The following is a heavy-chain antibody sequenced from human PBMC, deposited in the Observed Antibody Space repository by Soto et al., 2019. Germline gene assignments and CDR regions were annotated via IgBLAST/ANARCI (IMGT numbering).Heavy chain of an antibody. CDR1: GGSISSSRYY. CDR3: ASTLGRDYDFGSGYW. V-gene: IGHV4-39*01. J-gene: IGHJ4*02. CDR2: IYYSTST. D-gene: IGHD3-3*01. Sequence: SETLAVTCTVSGGSISSSRYYWGWIRQPPGKGLEWIGIIYYSTSTYYNPSLKSRVTISLDTSQNQFSLKLSSVTAAYTAVYYCASTLGRDYDFGSGYWWGQGTLVTVS.